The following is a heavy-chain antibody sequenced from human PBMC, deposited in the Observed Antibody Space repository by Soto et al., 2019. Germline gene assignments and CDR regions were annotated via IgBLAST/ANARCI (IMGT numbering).Heavy chain of an antibody. Sequence: QVQLVQSGAEVKKPGSSVKVSCKASGGTFSSYAISWVRQAPGQGLEWMGGIIPIFGTANYAQKFQGRATIRADECTSTAYMELGSLRSEDTAVYYCAHFGSGSKSYGMDVWGQGTTVTVSS. J-gene: IGHJ6*02. CDR2: IIPIFGTA. CDR1: GGTFSSYA. V-gene: IGHV1-69*12. D-gene: IGHD3-3*01. CDR3: AHFGSGSKSYGMDV.